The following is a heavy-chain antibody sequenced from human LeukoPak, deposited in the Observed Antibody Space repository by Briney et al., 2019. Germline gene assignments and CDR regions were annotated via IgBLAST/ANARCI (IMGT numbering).Heavy chain of an antibody. V-gene: IGHV4-31*03. CDR1: GGSVSSGGYY. J-gene: IGHJ5*02. D-gene: IGHD3-22*01. Sequence: SETLSLTCTVSGGSVSSGGYYWTWIRQHPGTGREFIGYIFYSGSTYYNPSLKSRVTISLDTSNNQFSLKLSSVTAADTAVYYCARVGSYAGSGYYSHNWFDPWGQGTLVTVSS. CDR3: ARVGSYAGSGYYSHNWFDP. CDR2: IFYSGST.